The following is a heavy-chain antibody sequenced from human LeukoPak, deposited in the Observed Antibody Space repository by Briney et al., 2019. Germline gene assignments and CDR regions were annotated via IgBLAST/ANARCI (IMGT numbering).Heavy chain of an antibody. V-gene: IGHV4-59*08. D-gene: IGHD3-10*01. CDR3: ARVVGYGSLNWFDP. CDR2: IYYSGST. Sequence: SETLSLTCTVSGGSISSYYWSWIRQPPGKGLEWIGCIYYSGSTNYNPSLKSRVTISVDTSKNQFSLKLSSVTAADTAVYYCARVVGYGSLNWFDPWGQGTLVTVSS. J-gene: IGHJ5*02. CDR1: GGSISSYY.